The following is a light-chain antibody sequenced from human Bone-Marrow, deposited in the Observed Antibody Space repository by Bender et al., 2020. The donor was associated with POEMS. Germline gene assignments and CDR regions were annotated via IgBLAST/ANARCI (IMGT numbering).Light chain of an antibody. CDR2: TNN. J-gene: IGLJ2*01. CDR1: SSNIGADYD. CDR3: AAWDKSVNVWL. Sequence: QSVLTQPPSVSGAPGQKVTISCTGSSSNIGADYDVHWYQQIPGTSPELLIFTNNQRPSGVPDRFSGSKSGTSASLAISGLQPDDEGDYFCAAWDKSVNVWLFGGGTKLTVL. V-gene: IGLV1-50*01.